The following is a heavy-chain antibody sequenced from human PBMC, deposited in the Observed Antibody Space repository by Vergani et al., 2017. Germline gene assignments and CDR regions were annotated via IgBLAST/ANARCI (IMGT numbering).Heavy chain of an antibody. V-gene: IGHV1-2*02. D-gene: IGHD1-20*01. J-gene: IGHJ4*02. CDR3: ARSLTGTTPFDY. CDR2: INPNSGGT. CDR1: GYTFTGYY. Sequence: QVQLVQSGAEVKKPGASVKVSCKASGYTFTGYYMHWVRQAPGQGLEWMGWINPNSGGTNYAQKFKGRVTMSRATSISRAYMALSRLRSGDTAVYYCARSLTGTTPFDYWGQGTLVTVSS.